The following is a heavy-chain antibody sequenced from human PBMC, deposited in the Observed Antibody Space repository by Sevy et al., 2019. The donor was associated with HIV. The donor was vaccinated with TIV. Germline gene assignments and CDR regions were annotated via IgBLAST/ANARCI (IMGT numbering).Heavy chain of an antibody. D-gene: IGHD3-16*01. CDR3: AGTVWEFDYGRGDYYYYYMDV. CDR2: ISTRGTDI. Sequence: GGSLRLSCVASGFSFTFYAMSWVRQAPGKGLEWVSAISTRGTDIHYADSVKGRFTISRDISNNTVYLEMNTLRGEDTALYYCAGTVWEFDYGRGDYYYYYMDVWGKGTTVTVSS. V-gene: IGHV3-23*01. CDR1: GFSFTFYA. J-gene: IGHJ6*03.